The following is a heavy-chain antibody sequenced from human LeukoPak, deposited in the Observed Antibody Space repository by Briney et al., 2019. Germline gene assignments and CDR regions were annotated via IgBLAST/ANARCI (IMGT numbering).Heavy chain of an antibody. V-gene: IGHV4-34*01. CDR2: INHSGST. CDR3: ARGPYDILTGSGRRRSFDI. Sequence: SETLSLTCAVYGGSFSGYYWSWIRQPPGKGLEWIGEINHSGSTNYNPSLKSRVTISVDTSKNQFSPKLSSVTAADTAVYYCARGPYDILTGSGRRRSFDIWGQGTMVTVSS. J-gene: IGHJ3*02. D-gene: IGHD3-9*01. CDR1: GGSFSGYY.